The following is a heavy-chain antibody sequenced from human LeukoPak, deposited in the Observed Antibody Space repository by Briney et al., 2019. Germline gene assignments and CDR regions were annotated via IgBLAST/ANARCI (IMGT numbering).Heavy chain of an antibody. Sequence: PGGSLRPSCAASGFTFSSYGMHWVRQAPGKGLEWVAVISYDGSNKYYADSVKGRFTISRDNSKNTLYLQMNSLRAEDTAVYYCAKDQVRILYYYYGMDVWGQGTTVTVSS. D-gene: IGHD1-1*01. V-gene: IGHV3-30*18. CDR3: AKDQVRILYYYYGMDV. CDR2: ISYDGSNK. CDR1: GFTFSSYG. J-gene: IGHJ6*02.